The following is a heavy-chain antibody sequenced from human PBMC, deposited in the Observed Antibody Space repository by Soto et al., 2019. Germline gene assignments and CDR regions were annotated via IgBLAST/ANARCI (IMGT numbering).Heavy chain of an antibody. V-gene: IGHV3-21*01. CDR3: ARGTYYYDSSGYYNWFDP. Sequence: EVQLVESGGGLVKPGGSLRLSCAASGFTFSSYSMNWVRQAPGKGLEWVSSISSSSSYIYYADSVKGRFTISRDNAKNSLYLQMNSLRAEDTAVYYCARGTYYYDSSGYYNWFDPWGQGTLVTVSS. CDR1: GFTFSSYS. D-gene: IGHD3-22*01. J-gene: IGHJ5*02. CDR2: ISSSSSYI.